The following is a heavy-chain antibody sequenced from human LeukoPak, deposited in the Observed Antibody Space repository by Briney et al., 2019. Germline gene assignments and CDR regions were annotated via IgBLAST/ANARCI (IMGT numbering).Heavy chain of an antibody. J-gene: IGHJ4*02. CDR3: ASISSPIDY. CDR1: GFTLTGYW. D-gene: IGHD3-3*02. Sequence: GGSLRLSCAASGFTLTGYWMSWVRQAPGKGLEWVANIKQDGSERYYVDSVKGRFTISRDNAKNSLYLQMNSLRAEDTAVYYCASISSPIDYWGQGTLVTVSS. CDR2: IKQDGSER. V-gene: IGHV3-7*01.